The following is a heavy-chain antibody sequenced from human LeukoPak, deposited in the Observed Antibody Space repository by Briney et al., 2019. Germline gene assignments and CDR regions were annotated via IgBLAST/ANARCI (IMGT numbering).Heavy chain of an antibody. CDR3: ARDPQKGAARPAYFDY. J-gene: IGHJ4*02. D-gene: IGHD6-6*01. CDR1: GFTLSSFE. CDR2: ISSDSGSTI. Sequence: GGSLRLSCAASGFTLSSFEMTWVRQAPGRGLEWGSYISSDSGSTIYYADSVKGRFTISRDNAKHSLYLQMNSLTAEDTAVYYCARDPQKGAARPAYFDYWGQGTLVTVSS. V-gene: IGHV3-48*03.